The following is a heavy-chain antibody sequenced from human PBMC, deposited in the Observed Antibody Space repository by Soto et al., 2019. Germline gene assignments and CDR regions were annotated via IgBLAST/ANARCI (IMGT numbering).Heavy chain of an antibody. CDR3: AKAYGQWLVSYGMDV. CDR2: IWYDGSNK. CDR1: GFTFSSYG. D-gene: IGHD6-19*01. Sequence: GGSLRLSCAASGFTFSSYGMHWVRQAPGKGLEWVAVIWYDGSNKYYADSVKGRFTISRDNSKNTLYLQMNSLRAEDTAVYYCAKAYGQWLVSYGMDVWGQGTTVTVSS. J-gene: IGHJ6*02. V-gene: IGHV3-33*06.